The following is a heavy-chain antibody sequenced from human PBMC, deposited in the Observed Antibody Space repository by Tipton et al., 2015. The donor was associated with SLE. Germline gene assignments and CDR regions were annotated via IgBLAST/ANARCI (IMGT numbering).Heavy chain of an antibody. V-gene: IGHV4-34*01. D-gene: IGHD6-25*01. CDR2: INHSGST. Sequence: TLSPTCAVYGGSFSGYYWSWIRQPPGKGLEWIGEINHSGSTKYNPSLKSRVTISINTSKNQFSLNLSSVTAADTAVYFCARGVRYSSGQSAFDIWGQGTMVSVSS. CDR3: ARGVRYSSGQSAFDI. J-gene: IGHJ3*02. CDR1: GGSFSGYY.